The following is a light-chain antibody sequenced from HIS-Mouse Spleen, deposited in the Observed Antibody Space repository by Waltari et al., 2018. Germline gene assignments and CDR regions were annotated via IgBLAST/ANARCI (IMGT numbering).Light chain of an antibody. V-gene: IGLV6-57*02. Sequence: NFMLTQPHSVSESPGKTVTISCTGSSGSIASNYVQWYQQRPGSAPTTVIYEDNQRPSGGPDRCSGSIDSSSNSACLTISGLKTEDEADYYCQSYDSSNTWVFGGGTKLTVL. CDR3: QSYDSSNTWV. CDR1: SGSIASNY. J-gene: IGLJ3*02. CDR2: EDN.